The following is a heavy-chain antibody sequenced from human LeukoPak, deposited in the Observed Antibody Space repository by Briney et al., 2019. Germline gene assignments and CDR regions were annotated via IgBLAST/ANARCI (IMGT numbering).Heavy chain of an antibody. Sequence: PSETLSLTCAVYGGSFSGYYWSWIRQPPGKGLEWIGEINHSGSTNYNPSLKSRVTISVDTSKNQFSLKLSSVTAADTAVYYCARHPEGSGFGYYYDSSGYYSGWYFDLWGRGTLVTVSS. D-gene: IGHD3-22*01. CDR1: GGSFSGYY. CDR3: ARHPEGSGFGYYYDSSGYYSGWYFDL. V-gene: IGHV4-34*01. J-gene: IGHJ2*01. CDR2: INHSGST.